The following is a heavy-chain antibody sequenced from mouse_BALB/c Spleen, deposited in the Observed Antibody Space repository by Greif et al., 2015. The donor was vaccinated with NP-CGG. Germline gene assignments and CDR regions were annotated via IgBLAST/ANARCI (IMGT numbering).Heavy chain of an antibody. CDR3: ARVGGNWAY. V-gene: IGHV1-9*01. CDR1: GYTFSSYW. J-gene: IGHJ3*01. D-gene: IGHD2-1*01. CDR2: ILPGSGST. Sequence: VQRVESGAELMKPGASVKISCKATGYTFSSYWIEWVKQRPGHGLEWIGEILPGSGSTNYNEKFKGKATFTADTSSNTAYMQLSSLTSEDSAVYYCARVGGNWAYWGQGTLVTVSA.